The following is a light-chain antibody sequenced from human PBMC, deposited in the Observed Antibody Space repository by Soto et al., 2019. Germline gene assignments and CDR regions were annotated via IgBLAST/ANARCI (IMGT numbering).Light chain of an antibody. CDR1: QSLVNSDGNTY. J-gene: IGKJ1*01. V-gene: IGKV2-30*01. CDR2: RVS. Sequence: IVMTQSPLSLPVTLGQPASISCRSSQSLVNSDGNTYLHWFQQRPGQSPRRLMYRVSNRDSGVPDRFSGSGSGTDFTLRFSRVEAEDVGVYYCMQGTHRPWTFGQGTKVDIK. CDR3: MQGTHRPWT.